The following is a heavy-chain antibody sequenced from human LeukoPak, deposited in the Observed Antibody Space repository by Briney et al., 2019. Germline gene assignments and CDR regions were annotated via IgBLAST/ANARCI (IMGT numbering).Heavy chain of an antibody. Sequence: GASVKVSCKASGYTFTGYYIHWLRQAPGQGLEWMGWINPNGGGTKYAQEFQGRVTVTGDTSINTAYLELSRLKSDDTAVYFCARDPYYTNSFDYWGQGTLVTVSS. CDR1: GYTFTGYY. CDR3: ARDPYYTNSFDY. D-gene: IGHD1-26*01. J-gene: IGHJ4*02. CDR2: INPNGGGT. V-gene: IGHV1-2*02.